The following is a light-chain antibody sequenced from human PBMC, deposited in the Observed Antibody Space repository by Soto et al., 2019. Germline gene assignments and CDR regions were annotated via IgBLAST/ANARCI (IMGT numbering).Light chain of an antibody. CDR2: AAS. CDR1: QGISSY. V-gene: IGKV1-9*01. CDR3: QQLNSYPHT. Sequence: DIQLTQSTSFLSASVGDRVTITCRASQGISSYLAWYQQKPGKAPKLLIYAASTLQSGVPSRFRRSGSGTELTVTINNLPPEELTTQYRQQLNSYPHTFGPGTKGDI. J-gene: IGKJ3*01.